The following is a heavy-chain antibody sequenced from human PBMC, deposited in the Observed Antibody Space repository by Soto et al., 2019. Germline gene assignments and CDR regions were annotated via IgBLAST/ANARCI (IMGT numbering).Heavy chain of an antibody. CDR3: ASSRIYCSSTSCPGYYYYYYGMDV. J-gene: IGHJ6*02. V-gene: IGHV1-2*04. D-gene: IGHD2-2*01. CDR2: INPNSGGT. Sequence: GASVKVSCKASGYTFTRYYMHWVGQAPGQRLEGMGWINPNSGGTNYAQKFQGWVTMTRDTSISTAYMELSRLRSDDTAVYYCASSRIYCSSTSCPGYYYYYYGMDVWGQGTTVTVSS. CDR1: GYTFTRYY.